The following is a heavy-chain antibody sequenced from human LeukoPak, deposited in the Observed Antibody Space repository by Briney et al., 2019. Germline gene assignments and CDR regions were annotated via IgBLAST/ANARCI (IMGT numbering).Heavy chain of an antibody. D-gene: IGHD3-3*01. CDR2: INPNSGGT. V-gene: IGHV1-2*02. CDR1: GYTFTGYY. Sequence: GASVKVSCKASGYTFTGYYMHWVRQAPGQVLEWMGWINPNSGGTNYAQKFQGRVTMTRDTSISTAYMELSRLRSDDTAVYYCARLYDFWSGTDGDYYYGMDVWGQGTTVTVSS. J-gene: IGHJ6*02. CDR3: ARLYDFWSGTDGDYYYGMDV.